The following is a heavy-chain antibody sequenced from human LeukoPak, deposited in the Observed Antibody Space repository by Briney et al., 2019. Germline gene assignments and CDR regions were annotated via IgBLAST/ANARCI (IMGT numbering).Heavy chain of an antibody. J-gene: IGHJ2*01. CDR3: AKESPVTHRAFDL. CDR1: GFTFSSYG. Sequence: GRSLRLSCAASGFTFSSYGMHWVRQAPGKGLEWVAFMSHDGSNEYYADSVKGRFTISRDTSKNTLFLQMNSLRVEDTAVYYCAKESPVTHRAFDLWGRGTLVTVSS. D-gene: IGHD2-21*02. V-gene: IGHV3-30*18. CDR2: MSHDGSNE.